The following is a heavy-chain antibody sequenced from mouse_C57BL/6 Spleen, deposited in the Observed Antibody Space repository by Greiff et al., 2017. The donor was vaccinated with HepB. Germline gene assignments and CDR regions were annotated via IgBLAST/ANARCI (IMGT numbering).Heavy chain of an antibody. CDR3: ARNYGTGAWFAY. V-gene: IGHV1-80*01. Sequence: VKLQESGAELVKPGASVKISCKASGYAFSSYWMNWVKQRPGKGLEWIGQIYPGDGDTNYNGKFKGKATLTADKSSSTAYMQLSSLTSEDSAVYFCARNYGTGAWFAYWGQGTLVTVSA. J-gene: IGHJ3*01. CDR1: GYAFSSYW. CDR2: IYPGDGDT. D-gene: IGHD4-1*01.